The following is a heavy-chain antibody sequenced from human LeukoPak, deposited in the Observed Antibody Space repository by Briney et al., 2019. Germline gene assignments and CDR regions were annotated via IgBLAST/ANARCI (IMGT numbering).Heavy chain of an antibody. D-gene: IGHD3-9*01. CDR2: IKQDGSEK. CDR3: ARDLCVGYDISTGYCYYYGMDV. V-gene: IGHV3-7*03. CDR1: GFIFGDYA. Sequence: AGGSLRLSCTASGFIFGDYAMSWVRQAPGKGLEWVANIKQDGSEKYYVDSVKGRFTISRDNAKNSLYLQMNSLRAEDTAVYYCARDLCVGYDISTGYCYYYGMDVWGKGTTVTVSS. J-gene: IGHJ6*04.